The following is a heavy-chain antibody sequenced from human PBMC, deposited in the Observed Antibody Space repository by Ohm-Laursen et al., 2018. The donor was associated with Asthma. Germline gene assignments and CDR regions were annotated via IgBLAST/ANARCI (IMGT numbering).Heavy chain of an antibody. CDR3: ARRLSGSYGQFDY. J-gene: IGHJ4*02. CDR1: GASFSTYY. D-gene: IGHD1-26*01. CDR2: IYSTGST. Sequence: SETLSLTCTLSGASFSTYYWGWIRQPPGKGLEWIGYIYSTGSTNYNPSLESRVTISIDTSKNQFSLKLSSVTAADTAVYYCARRLSGSYGQFDYWGQGTLVTVSS. V-gene: IGHV4-59*12.